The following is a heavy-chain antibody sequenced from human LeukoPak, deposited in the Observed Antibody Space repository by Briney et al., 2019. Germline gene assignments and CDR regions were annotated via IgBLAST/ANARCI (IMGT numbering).Heavy chain of an antibody. Sequence: AETLSLTCTVSGYSISSGYYWGWIRRPPGKGLEWIGSIHYSARIYYNPSLKRRVTISEDTSKTQFSLKLSSVTAADTAMYYCARVKDPGGYYYYYYMDVWGKGTTVTVSS. CDR3: ARVKDPGGYYYYYYMDV. J-gene: IGHJ6*03. V-gene: IGHV4-38-2*02. CDR2: IHYSARI. D-gene: IGHD3-16*01. CDR1: GYSISSGYY.